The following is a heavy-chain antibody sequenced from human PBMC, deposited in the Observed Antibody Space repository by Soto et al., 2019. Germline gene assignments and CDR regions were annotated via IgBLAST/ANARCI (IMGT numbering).Heavy chain of an antibody. D-gene: IGHD3-22*01. CDR1: GFTFSSYG. CDR2: IWYDGSSK. J-gene: IGHJ4*02. V-gene: IGHV3-33*01. Sequence: GGSLRLSCAASGFTFSSYGMHWVRQAPGKGLEWVAVIWYDGSSKYYADSVKGRFTISRDNSKNTLYLQMNSLRAEDTAVYYCARQVEDSNPIYFDYRGQGTLVTVSS. CDR3: ARQVEDSNPIYFDY.